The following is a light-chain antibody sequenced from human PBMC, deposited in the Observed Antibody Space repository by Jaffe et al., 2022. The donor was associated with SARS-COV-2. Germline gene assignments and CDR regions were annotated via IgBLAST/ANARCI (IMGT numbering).Light chain of an antibody. Sequence: QSALTQPASVSGSPGQSITVSCTGGTSDVASSSFVSWYQHHPGTVPKLMIYDGTKRPSRVSNRFSGSKSDNTASLTISDLQTEDEAVYYCCSYADNGTSHVIFGGGTKVTVL. J-gene: IGLJ2*01. CDR2: DGT. CDR3: CSYADNGTSHVI. CDR1: TSDVASSSF. V-gene: IGLV2-23*01.